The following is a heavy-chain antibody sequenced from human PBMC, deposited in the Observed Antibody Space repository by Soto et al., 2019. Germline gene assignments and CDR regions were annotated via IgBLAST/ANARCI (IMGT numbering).Heavy chain of an antibody. J-gene: IGHJ3*02. Sequence: EVQLLESGGGLVQPGGSLRLSCAASGFTFSSYAMSWVRQAPGKGLEWVSAISGSGGSTYYADSVKGRFTISRDNSKNTQYLQMNSLRAEDTAVYYCAKDLGLEVGAVDAFDIWGQGTMVTVSS. CDR3: AKDLGLEVGAVDAFDI. V-gene: IGHV3-23*01. CDR1: GFTFSSYA. CDR2: ISGSGGST. D-gene: IGHD2-15*01.